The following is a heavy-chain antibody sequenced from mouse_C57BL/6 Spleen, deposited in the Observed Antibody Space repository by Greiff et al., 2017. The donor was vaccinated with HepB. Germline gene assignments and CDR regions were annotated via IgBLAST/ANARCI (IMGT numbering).Heavy chain of an antibody. CDR2: ISSGSSTI. Sequence: EVQVVESGGGLVKPGGSMKLSCAASGFTFSDYGMHWVRQAPEKGLEWVAYISSGSSTIYYADTVKGRFTISRDNAKNTLFLQMTSLGSEDTAMYYCAKATVVDYWGQGTTLTVSS. D-gene: IGHD1-1*01. V-gene: IGHV5-17*01. J-gene: IGHJ2*01. CDR3: AKATVVDY. CDR1: GFTFSDYG.